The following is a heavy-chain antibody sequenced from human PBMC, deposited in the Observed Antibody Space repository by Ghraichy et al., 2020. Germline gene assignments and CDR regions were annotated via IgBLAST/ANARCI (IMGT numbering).Heavy chain of an antibody. Sequence: SETLSLTCTVSGGSISSSSYYWGWIRQPPGKGLEWIGSIYYSGSTYYNPSLKSRVTISVDTSKNQFSLKLSSVTAADTAVYYCARNGDMVRGVDPDYWGQGTLVTVSS. CDR3: ARNGDMVRGVDPDY. V-gene: IGHV4-39*01. CDR1: GGSISSSSYY. D-gene: IGHD3-10*01. J-gene: IGHJ4*02. CDR2: IYYSGST.